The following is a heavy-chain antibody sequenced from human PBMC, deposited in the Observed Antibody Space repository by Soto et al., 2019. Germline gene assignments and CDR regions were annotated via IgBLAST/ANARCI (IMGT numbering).Heavy chain of an antibody. Sequence: EVQLVESGGGLVQPGGSLRLSCAASGFTCSSYWMTWVRQAPGTGLEWVANIKQDGSEKNYVDSVKGRFTISRDNAQNSLYLQMNSLRAEDTAVYYCARDRAMDDYWGQGTLVTVSS. V-gene: IGHV3-7*05. CDR3: ARDRAMDDY. J-gene: IGHJ4*02. CDR2: IKQDGSEK. D-gene: IGHD5-18*01. CDR1: GFTCSSYW.